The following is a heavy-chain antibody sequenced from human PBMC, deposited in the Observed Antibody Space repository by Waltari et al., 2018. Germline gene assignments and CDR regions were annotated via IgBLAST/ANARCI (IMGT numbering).Heavy chain of an antibody. D-gene: IGHD6-13*01. Sequence: QVQLQQWGAGLLKPSETLSLTCAVYGGSFSGYYWSWIRQPPGKGLEWIGEINHSGSTIYNPALKRRISISVDTSKNQFSLKLGSVTAADTAVYYCARLAAGSSWARVDYWGQGTLVTVSS. V-gene: IGHV4-34*01. CDR1: GGSFSGYY. CDR3: ARLAAGSSWARVDY. J-gene: IGHJ4*02. CDR2: INHSGST.